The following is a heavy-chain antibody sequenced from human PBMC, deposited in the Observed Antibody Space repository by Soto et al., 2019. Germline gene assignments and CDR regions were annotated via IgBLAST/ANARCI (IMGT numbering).Heavy chain of an antibody. Sequence: SETLSLTCTVSGASVSSGSYYWSWIRQPPGKGLEWIGYVHYSGITNYNPSLKSRVTISVDTSKNQFSLKLSSVTAADTAVFYRARGTHYYDGRGPCFQHWGQGSLVTVSS. CDR1: GASVSSGSYY. D-gene: IGHD3-22*01. CDR3: ARGTHYYDGRGPCFQH. CDR2: VHYSGIT. V-gene: IGHV4-61*01. J-gene: IGHJ1*01.